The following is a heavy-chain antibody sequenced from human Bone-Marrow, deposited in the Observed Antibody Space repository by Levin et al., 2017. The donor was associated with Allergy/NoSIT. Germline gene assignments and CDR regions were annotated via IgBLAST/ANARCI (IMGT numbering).Heavy chain of an antibody. D-gene: IGHD3-22*01. CDR3: ARDAQQYDYESSGYFDY. Sequence: GSLRLSCTVSGGSISSYYWSWIRQPPGKGLEWIGYIYYSGSTNYNPSLKSRVTISVETSKNQFSLKLSSVTAADTAVYYCARDAQQYDYESSGYFDYWGQGTLVTVSS. J-gene: IGHJ4*02. CDR2: IYYSGST. V-gene: IGHV4-59*01. CDR1: GGSISSYY.